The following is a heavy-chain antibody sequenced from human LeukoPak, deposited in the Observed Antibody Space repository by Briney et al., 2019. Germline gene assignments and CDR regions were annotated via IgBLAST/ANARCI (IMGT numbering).Heavy chain of an antibody. Sequence: ASVKVSCKASGYTFTSYDINWVRQAPGQGLEWMGWISGYNGNTNYAQKLQGRVTMTTDTSTTTAYMELRSLRSDDTAMYYCARVDYGGNPDYWGQGTLVTVSS. CDR1: GYTFTSYD. CDR3: ARVDYGGNPDY. V-gene: IGHV1-18*01. J-gene: IGHJ4*02. D-gene: IGHD4-23*01. CDR2: ISGYNGNT.